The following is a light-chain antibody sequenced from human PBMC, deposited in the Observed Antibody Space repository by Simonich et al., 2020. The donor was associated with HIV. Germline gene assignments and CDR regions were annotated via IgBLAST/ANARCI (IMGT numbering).Light chain of an antibody. CDR3: QAWDSSTAVV. Sequence: SYELTQPPSVSVSPGQTASITWSGDMLGYKYASWYQQKPGQSPVLVIYQDGKRPSGIPERFSGSNSGNTATLTISGTQAMDEADYYCQAWDSSTAVVFGGGTKLTVL. CDR1: MLGYKY. CDR2: QDG. J-gene: IGLJ2*01. V-gene: IGLV3-1*01.